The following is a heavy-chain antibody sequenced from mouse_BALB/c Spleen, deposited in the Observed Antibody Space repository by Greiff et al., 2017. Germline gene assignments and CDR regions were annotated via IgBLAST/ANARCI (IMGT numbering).Heavy chain of an antibody. CDR3: ARGTPY. CDR1: GYTFTSYN. Sequence: QVQLQQPGAELVKPGASVKMSCKASGYTFTSYNMHWVKQTPGQGLEWIGAIYPGNGDTSYNQKFKGKATLTVDKSSSTAYMQLSSPTSEDSAVYYCARGTPYWGQGTLVTVSA. V-gene: IGHV1-12*01. J-gene: IGHJ3*01. CDR2: IYPGNGDT.